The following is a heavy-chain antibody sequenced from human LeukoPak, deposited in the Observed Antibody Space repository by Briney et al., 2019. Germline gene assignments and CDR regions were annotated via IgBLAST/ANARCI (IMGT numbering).Heavy chain of an antibody. D-gene: IGHD2-15*01. Sequence: ASVKVSCKASGYIFTDYALHWVRQAPGQRLEWMGWINTGNGNTKYSQKFQGRVTITRDTSASTAYMELSSLRSEDTAVYYCARAGIVVVVAAEFDYWGQGTLVTVSS. CDR3: ARAGIVVVVAAEFDY. CDR2: INTGNGNT. V-gene: IGHV1-3*04. CDR1: GYIFTDYA. J-gene: IGHJ4*02.